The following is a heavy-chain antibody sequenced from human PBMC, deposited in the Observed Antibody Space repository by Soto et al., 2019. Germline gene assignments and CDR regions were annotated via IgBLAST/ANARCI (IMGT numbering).Heavy chain of an antibody. J-gene: IGHJ6*02. CDR2: ISNSSSTI. CDR3: ARDPGAYCTNGVCSGYYYYYGMDV. CDR1: GFTFSSYS. Sequence: EVQLVESGGGLVQPGGSLRLSCAASGFTFSSYSMNWARQDPGKGLEWVSYISNSSSTIYYADSVKDRFTISRDNTKNSLYVQMNTLRDEDTAVYYGARDPGAYCTNGVCSGYYYYYGMDVWGQGTTVTVSS. V-gene: IGHV3-48*02. D-gene: IGHD2-8*01.